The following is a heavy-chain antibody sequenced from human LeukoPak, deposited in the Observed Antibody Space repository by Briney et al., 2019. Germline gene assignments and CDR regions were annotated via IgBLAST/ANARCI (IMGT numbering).Heavy chain of an antibody. CDR3: PRKYDSSGYFDY. J-gene: IGHJ4*02. Sequence: GGSLRLSCVGSGFRFSDYGMSWVRQAPGKGLEWVSAISGGGDVAYYADSVKGRFTISRDNSKSTLYLQMNSLRADDTAVYYCPRKYDSSGYFDYWGRGTLVTVSS. D-gene: IGHD3-22*01. CDR2: ISGGGDVA. V-gene: IGHV3-23*01. CDR1: GFRFSDYG.